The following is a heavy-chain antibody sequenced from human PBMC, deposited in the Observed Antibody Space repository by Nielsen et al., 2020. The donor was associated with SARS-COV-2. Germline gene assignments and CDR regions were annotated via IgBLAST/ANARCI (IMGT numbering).Heavy chain of an antibody. CDR1: GASVITDDDR. J-gene: IGHJ4*02. CDR2: IFYSGGT. D-gene: IGHD6-19*01. Sequence: SETLSLTCSVSGASVITDDDRWTWIRQPPGKGLEWIGYIFYSGGTYSKYNPSLKSRVTISVDRSKNQFSLKLTSVTAADTATYYCANNRLGVAATFDNWGQGTLVTVSS. CDR3: ANNRLGVAATFDN. V-gene: IGHV4-61*08.